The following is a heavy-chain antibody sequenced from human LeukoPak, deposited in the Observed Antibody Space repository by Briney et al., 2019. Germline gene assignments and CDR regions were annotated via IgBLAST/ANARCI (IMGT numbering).Heavy chain of an antibody. CDR3: ARGEPQSYYYDSSAYDY. Sequence: GGSLRLSCGASGFTFSSHWMSWVRQAPGKGLEWVANINQDGSEKYYVDSVKGRFAISRDNAKNSLYLQMNSLRAEDTAVYYCARGEPQSYYYDSSAYDYWGQGTLVTVSS. J-gene: IGHJ4*02. CDR1: GFTFSSHW. CDR2: INQDGSEK. V-gene: IGHV3-7*01. D-gene: IGHD3-22*01.